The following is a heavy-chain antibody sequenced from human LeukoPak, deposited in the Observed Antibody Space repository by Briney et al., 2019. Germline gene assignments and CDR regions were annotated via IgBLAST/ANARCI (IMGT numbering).Heavy chain of an antibody. V-gene: IGHV4-39*01. CDR1: GGSISSSSYY. Sequence: PSETLSLTCTVSGGSISSSSYYWGWIRQPPGKGLEWIGSIFYSGSTYYNPSLKSRVTISVDTSKNQFSLKLSSVTAADTAVYYCAKDQSAGPNYYMDVWGKGTTVTVSS. J-gene: IGHJ6*03. CDR2: IFYSGST. D-gene: IGHD2-15*01. CDR3: AKDQSAGPNYYMDV.